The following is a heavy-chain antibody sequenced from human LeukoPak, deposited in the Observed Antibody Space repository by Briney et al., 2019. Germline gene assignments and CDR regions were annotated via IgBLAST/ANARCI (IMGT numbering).Heavy chain of an antibody. CDR2: ISSSSSYS. CDR3: ARDISQQMYYMDV. CDR1: GFTLRSHS. J-gene: IGHJ6*03. D-gene: IGHD6-13*01. Sequence: GGPLRLSCAASGFTLRSHSMNWVRQAPGKGLEWVSSISSSSSYSYNADSVRGRFIISRDNANNFLYLQMNSLRAEDTAVYYCARDISQQMYYMDVWGKGTTVTVSS. V-gene: IGHV3-21*04.